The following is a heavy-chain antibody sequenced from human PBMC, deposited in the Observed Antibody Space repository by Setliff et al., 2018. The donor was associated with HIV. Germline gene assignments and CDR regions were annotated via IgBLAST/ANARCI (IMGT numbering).Heavy chain of an antibody. D-gene: IGHD2-8*01. CDR3: ARRGRDGVLIVFATGFDP. Sequence: SETLSLTCAVYGGSFSGYYWTWIRQPPGKGLEWIGEINHSGGTNYNPSLKSRVTISADTSKNQFSLKLNSVTAADTAVYYCARRGRDGVLIVFATGFDPWGQGTLVTVSS. J-gene: IGHJ5*02. CDR2: INHSGGT. V-gene: IGHV4-34*01. CDR1: GGSFSGYY.